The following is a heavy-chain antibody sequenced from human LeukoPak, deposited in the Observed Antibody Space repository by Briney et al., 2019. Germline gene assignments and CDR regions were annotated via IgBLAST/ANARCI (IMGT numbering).Heavy chain of an antibody. J-gene: IGHJ4*02. V-gene: IGHV3-74*03. D-gene: IGHD3-10*01. CDR2: INSDGSNT. Sequence: GGSLRLSCAVSGFTFSSYRMHWVRQAPGKGLVWVSRINSDGSNTKYADSVKGRFTISRDNAKNTLYLQMNSLRAEDTAVYYCACAAEYGSGSYYRPDCDYWVQGTLVTVSS. CDR1: GFTFSSYR. CDR3: ACAAEYGSGSYYRPDCDY.